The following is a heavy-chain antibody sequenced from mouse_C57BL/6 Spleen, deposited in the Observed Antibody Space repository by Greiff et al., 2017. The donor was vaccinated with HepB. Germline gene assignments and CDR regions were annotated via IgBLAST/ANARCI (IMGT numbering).Heavy chain of an antibody. J-gene: IGHJ2*01. Sequence: VKLQESGAELVKPGASVKISCKASGYAFSSYWMNWVKQRPGKGLEWIGQIYPGDGDTNYNGKFKGKATLTADKSSSTAYMQLSSLTSEDSAVYFCARRGDYFYFDYWGQGTTLTVSS. CDR1: GYAFSSYW. V-gene: IGHV1-80*01. D-gene: IGHD1-1*01. CDR3: ARRGDYFYFDY. CDR2: IYPGDGDT.